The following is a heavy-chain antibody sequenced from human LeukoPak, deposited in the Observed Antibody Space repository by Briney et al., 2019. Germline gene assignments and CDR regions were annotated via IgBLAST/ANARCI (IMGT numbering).Heavy chain of an antibody. V-gene: IGHV3-30*18. J-gene: IGHJ4*02. Sequence: GGSLRLSCAASGFTFSSYGMHWVRQAPGKGLEWVAVISYDGSNKYYADSVKGRFTISRDNSKNTLYLQMNSLRAEDTAVYYCAKDRDTMVRGVNYGFDYWGQGTLVTVSS. CDR2: ISYDGSNK. CDR1: GFTFSSYG. CDR3: AKDRDTMVRGVNYGFDY. D-gene: IGHD3-10*01.